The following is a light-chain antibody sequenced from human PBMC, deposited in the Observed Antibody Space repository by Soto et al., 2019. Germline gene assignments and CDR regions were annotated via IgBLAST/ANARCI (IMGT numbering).Light chain of an antibody. J-gene: IGKJ2*01. CDR2: RAS. V-gene: IGKV1-5*03. CDR3: QQYNEYPYT. Sequence: DIQMTQSPSTLSASVGDRVSITCRASQSISTYLAWYQQKPGRAPQALIYRASSLESGVPSRFSGSGSGTGFTLTISSLLPDDCATYYCQQYNEYPYTCGQGTQLEIK. CDR1: QSISTY.